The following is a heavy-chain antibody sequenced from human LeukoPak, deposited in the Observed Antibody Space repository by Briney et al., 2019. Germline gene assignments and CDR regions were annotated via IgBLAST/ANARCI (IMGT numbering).Heavy chain of an antibody. Sequence: GGSLRLSCAASGFTFSSYSMNWVRQAPGKGLEWVSSISSSSSYIYYADSVKGRFTISRDNAKNSLYLQMNSLRAEDTAVYYCARAIIAVAGSPGYWGQGTLVTVSS. V-gene: IGHV3-21*01. CDR1: GFTFSSYS. CDR2: ISSSSSYI. D-gene: IGHD6-19*01. CDR3: ARAIIAVAGSPGY. J-gene: IGHJ4*02.